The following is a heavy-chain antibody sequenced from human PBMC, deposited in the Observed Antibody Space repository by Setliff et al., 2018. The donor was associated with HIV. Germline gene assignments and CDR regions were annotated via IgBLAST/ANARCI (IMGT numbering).Heavy chain of an antibody. V-gene: IGHV4-30-4*08. Sequence: SETLSLTCTVSGGSISSGDYYWSWIRQPPGKGLEWIGYIYYSGSTYYNPSLKSRVTISVDTSKNQFSLKLSSVTAEDTAVYYCAKDLTLRNWALDYWGQGTLVTVSS. D-gene: IGHD7-27*01. CDR1: GGSISSGDYY. CDR2: IYYSGST. CDR3: AKDLTLRNWALDY. J-gene: IGHJ4*02.